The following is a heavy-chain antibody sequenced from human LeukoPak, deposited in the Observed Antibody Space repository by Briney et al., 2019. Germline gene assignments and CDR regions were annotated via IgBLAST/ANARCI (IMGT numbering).Heavy chain of an antibody. J-gene: IGHJ4*02. CDR1: GGSISSSSYY. CDR3: ARRYDFWSGLDY. D-gene: IGHD3-3*01. Sequence: SETLSLTCTVSGGSISSSSYYWGWIRQPPGKGLEWIGSIYYSGSTYYNPSLKSRVTISVDTSKNQFSLKLSSVTAADTAVYYCARRYDFWSGLDYWGQGTLVTVSS. V-gene: IGHV4-39*01. CDR2: IYYSGST.